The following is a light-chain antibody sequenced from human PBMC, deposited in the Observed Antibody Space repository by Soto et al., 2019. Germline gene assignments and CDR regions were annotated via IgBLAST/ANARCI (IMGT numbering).Light chain of an antibody. CDR1: QSVRSN. Sequence: EIVMTQSPVTLSVSPGERATLSCRASQSVRSNLAWYQQKPGQPPRLLIYGASTRATDIPARFSGSGSGTEFTPTISSLQSEDFAVYHCQQYNEWPLSFGGGTKVEI. V-gene: IGKV3-15*01. CDR2: GAS. CDR3: QQYNEWPLS. J-gene: IGKJ4*01.